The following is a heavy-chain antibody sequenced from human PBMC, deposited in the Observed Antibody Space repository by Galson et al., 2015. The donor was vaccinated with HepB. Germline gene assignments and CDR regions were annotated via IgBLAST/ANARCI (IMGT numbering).Heavy chain of an antibody. CDR3: ASSVVTHGVDAFDI. J-gene: IGHJ3*02. CDR2: INSDGSST. D-gene: IGHD4-23*01. Sequence: SLRLSCAASGFTFSKYWMHWVRQAPGKGLVWVSRINSDGSSTSYADSVKGRFTISRDNAKNTLYLQMHSLRAEDTAVYYCASSVVTHGVDAFDIWGQGTMVTVSS. V-gene: IGHV3-74*01. CDR1: GFTFSKYW.